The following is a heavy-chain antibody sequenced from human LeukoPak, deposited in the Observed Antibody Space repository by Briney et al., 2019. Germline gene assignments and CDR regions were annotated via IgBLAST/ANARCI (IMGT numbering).Heavy chain of an antibody. V-gene: IGHV4-39*01. D-gene: IGHD6-6*01. CDR3: ASIYSSSSGAYYYYYMDV. CDR1: GDSISTSSYY. J-gene: IGHJ6*03. Sequence: PSETLSLTCSVSGDSISTSSYYWGWIRQPPGKGLEWIGTIYYSGSTYYNPSLTSRVTISVDTSKNQFSLKLSSVTAADTAVYYCASIYSSSSGAYYYYYMDVWGKGTTVTVSS. CDR2: IYYSGST.